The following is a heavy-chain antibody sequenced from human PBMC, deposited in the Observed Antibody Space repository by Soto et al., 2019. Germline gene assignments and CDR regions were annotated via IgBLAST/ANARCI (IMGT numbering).Heavy chain of an antibody. CDR3: ARHGLSCCSGGRCYSWLYYYAMHL. D-gene: IGHD2-15*01. Sequence: PGESLKISCQGSGYNFANYWIGWVRQMPRKDLGWMGFIYPDEYHISYSPSFQGQVTISADKSTSTAYVQWSSLKASDTAMYYCARHGLSCCSGGRCYSWLYYYAMHLWGQGITVTGSS. CDR2: IYPDEYHI. J-gene: IGHJ6*02. CDR1: GYNFANYW. V-gene: IGHV5-51*01.